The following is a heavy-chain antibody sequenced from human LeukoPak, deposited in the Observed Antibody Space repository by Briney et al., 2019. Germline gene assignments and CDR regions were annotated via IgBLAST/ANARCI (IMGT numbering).Heavy chain of an antibody. J-gene: IGHJ4*02. D-gene: IGHD5-12*01. CDR3: AIQNGSGGNDFRSGYFDY. CDR1: GFTFSSYE. V-gene: IGHV3-48*03. CDR2: ISSSGSTI. Sequence: GGSLRLSCAASGFTFSSYEMNWVRQAPGKGLEWVSYISSSGSTIYYADSVKGRFIISSANTNNSLHLQMNSLRADAPVFYYSAIQNGSGGNDFRSGYFDYWGQGTLVTVSS.